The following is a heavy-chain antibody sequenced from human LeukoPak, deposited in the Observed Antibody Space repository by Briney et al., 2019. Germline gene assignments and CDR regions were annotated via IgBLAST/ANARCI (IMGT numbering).Heavy chain of an antibody. J-gene: IGHJ4*02. CDR3: ARGWLAETTVVTPYNY. D-gene: IGHD2-21*02. CDR2: ITPIFRTP. V-gene: IGHV1-69*13. CDR1: GGTFSSTT. Sequence: SVKVSFKASGGTFSSTTINWVRQAPGQGLEWMGGITPIFRTPNYAQKFQGRVTITAVESMSTAYMELSSLRSEDTAVYYCARGWLAETTVVTPYNYWGQGTLVTVSS.